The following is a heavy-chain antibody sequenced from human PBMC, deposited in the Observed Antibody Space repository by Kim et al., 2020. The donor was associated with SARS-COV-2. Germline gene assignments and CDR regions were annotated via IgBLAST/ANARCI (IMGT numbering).Heavy chain of an antibody. CDR3: ARCFAIDDSSVYYYGMDV. Sequence: SVKVSCKASGGTFSSYAISWVRQAPGQGLEWMGGIIPIFGTANYAQKFQGRVTITADESTSTAYMELSSLRSEDTAVYYCARCFAIDDSSVYYYGMDVWGQGTTVTVSS. V-gene: IGHV1-69*13. CDR2: IIPIFGTA. J-gene: IGHJ6*02. CDR1: GGTFSSYA. D-gene: IGHD3-22*01.